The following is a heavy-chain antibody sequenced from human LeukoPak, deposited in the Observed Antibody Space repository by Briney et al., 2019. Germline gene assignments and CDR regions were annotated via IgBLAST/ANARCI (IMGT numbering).Heavy chain of an antibody. J-gene: IGHJ3*02. V-gene: IGHV4-30-2*01. Sequence: SETLSLTCAVSGGSISSGGYSWSWIRQPPGKGLEWIGYIYHSGSTYYNPSLKNRVTISVDRSKNQFSLKLSSVTAADTAVYYCAREGRRTDAFDIWGKGQWSPSLQ. CDR1: GGSISSGGYS. CDR2: IYHSGST. CDR3: AREGRRTDAFDI.